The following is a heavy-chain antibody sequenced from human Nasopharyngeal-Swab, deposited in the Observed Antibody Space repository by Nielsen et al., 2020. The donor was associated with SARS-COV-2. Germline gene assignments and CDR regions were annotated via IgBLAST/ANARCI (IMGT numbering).Heavy chain of an antibody. V-gene: IGHV3-11*04. CDR2: ISGSGGTI. D-gene: IGHD7-27*01. CDR1: GFTFRDYY. Sequence: GGALRLSCAASGFTFRDYYMSWIRQAPGKGVGYISYISGSGGTIYYGDSMKGRFTISRDNAKNSLYLQMNSLRAEDTAVYYCARDRANWDFDYWGQGTLVTVSS. CDR3: ARDRANWDFDY. J-gene: IGHJ4*02.